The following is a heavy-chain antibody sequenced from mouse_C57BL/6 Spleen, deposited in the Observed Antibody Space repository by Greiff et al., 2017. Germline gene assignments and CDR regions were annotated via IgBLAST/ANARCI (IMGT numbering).Heavy chain of an antibody. D-gene: IGHD2-3*01. CDR3: ARDRDGYPYYFDY. V-gene: IGHV1-55*01. J-gene: IGHJ2*01. Sequence: QVQLQQPGAELVKPGASVKLSCKASGYTFTSYWITWVKQRPGQGLEWIGDSYPGSGSTNYNEKFKSKATLTVETSSSTAYMQLSSLTSEDSAVYYCARDRDGYPYYFDYWGQGTTLTVSS. CDR2: SYPGSGST. CDR1: GYTFTSYW.